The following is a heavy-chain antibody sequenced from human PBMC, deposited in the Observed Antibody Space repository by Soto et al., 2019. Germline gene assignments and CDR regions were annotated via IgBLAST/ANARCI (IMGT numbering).Heavy chain of an antibody. D-gene: IGHD3-22*01. CDR1: GYTISSYA. V-gene: IGHV1-18*01. J-gene: IGHJ6*02. CDR2: ISPYSDET. CDR3: ARGVYYDSSGARNYHYYGMNV. Sequence: QAQLVQSGAEVKKPGASVRVSCKATGYTISSYAISWVRQAHGQGLEWLVWISPYSDETQYAQKTQGRVFMTIDRSARTAYLDLRSLRSDDTAVYYCARGVYYDSSGARNYHYYGMNVWGQGTTVTVSS.